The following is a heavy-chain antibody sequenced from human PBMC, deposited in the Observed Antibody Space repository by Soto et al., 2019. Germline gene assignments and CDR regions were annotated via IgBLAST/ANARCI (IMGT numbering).Heavy chain of an antibody. Sequence: GASVKVSCKASGYTFTNYAMHWVRQAPGQRLEWMGWINAGNGDTKYSQNFQGRVAITRDTSASTAYMELSSLRSEDTAVYYCARDPYYDFWSGSNWFDPWGQGTLATVSS. J-gene: IGHJ5*02. CDR3: ARDPYYDFWSGSNWFDP. CDR1: GYTFTNYA. D-gene: IGHD3-3*01. CDR2: INAGNGDT. V-gene: IGHV1-3*01.